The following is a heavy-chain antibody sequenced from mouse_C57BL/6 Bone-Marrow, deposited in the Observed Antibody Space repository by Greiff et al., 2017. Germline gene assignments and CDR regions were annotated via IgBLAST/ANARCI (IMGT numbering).Heavy chain of an antibody. CDR1: GYTFTDYE. V-gene: IGHV1-15*01. CDR2: IDPETGGT. J-gene: IGHJ3*01. Sequence: QVQLQQSGAELVRPGASVTLSCKASGYTFTDYEMHWVKQTPVHGLEWIGAIDPETGGTAYNQKFKGKAILTADKSSSTAYMELRSLTSEDSAVYYCTRFYMGWFAYWGQGTLVTVSA. CDR3: TRFYMGWFAY.